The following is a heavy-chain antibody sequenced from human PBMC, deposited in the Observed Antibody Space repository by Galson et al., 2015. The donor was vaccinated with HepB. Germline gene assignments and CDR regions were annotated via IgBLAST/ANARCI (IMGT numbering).Heavy chain of an antibody. J-gene: IGHJ4*02. CDR2: IIPIFGTA. D-gene: IGHD6-13*01. CDR1: GGTFSSYA. CDR3: ARFIEGEGSSWYYFDY. V-gene: IGHV1-69*13. Sequence: SVKVSCKASGGTFSSYAISWVRQAPGQGLEWMGGIIPIFGTANYAQKFQGRVTITADESTSTAYMELSSLRSEDTAVYYCARFIEGEGSSWYYFDYWGQGTLVTVSS.